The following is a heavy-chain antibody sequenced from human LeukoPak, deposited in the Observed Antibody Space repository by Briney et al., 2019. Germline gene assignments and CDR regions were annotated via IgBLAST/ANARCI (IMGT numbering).Heavy chain of an antibody. D-gene: IGHD3-10*01. CDR2: IYYSGST. J-gene: IGHJ3*02. CDR3: ARDVGLWFGELLGDAFEI. CDR1: GGSISSSSYY. Sequence: SETLSLTCTVSGGSISSSSYYWGWIRQPPGKGLEWIGSIYYSGSTYYNPSLKSRVTISVDTSKNQFSLKLSSVTAADTAVYYCARDVGLWFGELLGDAFEIWGRGTLVTVSS. V-gene: IGHV4-39*01.